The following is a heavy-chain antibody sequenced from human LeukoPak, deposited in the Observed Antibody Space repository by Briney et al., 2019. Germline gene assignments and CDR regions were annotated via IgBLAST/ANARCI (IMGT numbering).Heavy chain of an antibody. J-gene: IGHJ4*02. V-gene: IGHV4-4*07. CDR3: ARDSRGYYGSGSYLDY. CDR2: VYTNGST. Sequence: SENLSLTCTGSGGSVSSYYWSWIRQPAGKGLEWIGRVYTNGSTNYNPSLKSRVTMSVDTSKNQFSLKLSSVTAADTAMYYCARDSRGYYGSGSYLDYWGQGTLVTVSS. D-gene: IGHD3-10*01. CDR1: GGSVSSYY.